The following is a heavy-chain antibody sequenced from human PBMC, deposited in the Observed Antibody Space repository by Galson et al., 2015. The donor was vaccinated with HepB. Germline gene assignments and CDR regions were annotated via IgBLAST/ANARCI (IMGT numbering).Heavy chain of an antibody. V-gene: IGHV3-48*04. CDR1: GFTFSSYS. Sequence: SLRLSCAASGFTFSSYSMNWVRQAPGKGLEWVSYISSSSTIYYADSVKGRFTISRDNAKNSLYLQMNSLRVEDTAVYYCARGGSYYGSYYYYGLAVWGQGTTVTVSS. CDR3: ARGGSYYGSYYYYGLAV. D-gene: IGHD1-26*01. J-gene: IGHJ6*02. CDR2: ISSSSTI.